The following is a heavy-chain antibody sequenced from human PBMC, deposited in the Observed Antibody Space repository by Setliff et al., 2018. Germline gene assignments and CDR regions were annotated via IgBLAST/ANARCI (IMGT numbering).Heavy chain of an antibody. CDR1: GITFSIYS. Sequence: RGSLRLSSAASGITFSIYSMNWVRQAPGKGLEWVSSISSSSGYIYYADSVKGRFTISRDNARNSLYLQMNSLRAEDTAVYYCATSDYGDYFIADVWGKGTTVTVSS. CDR3: ATSDYGDYFIADV. CDR2: ISSSSGYI. V-gene: IGHV3-21*01. D-gene: IGHD4-17*01. J-gene: IGHJ6*04.